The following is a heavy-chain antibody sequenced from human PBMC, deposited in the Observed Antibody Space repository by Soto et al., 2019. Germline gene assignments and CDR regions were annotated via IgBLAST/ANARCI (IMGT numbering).Heavy chain of an antibody. CDR2: ISGSGGST. Sequence: PGGSLRLSCAASGFNFSSYAMSWVRQAPGKGLEWVSAISGSGGSTYYADSVKGRFTISRDNSKNTLYLQMNSLRAEDTAVYYCAKSVIFLEWLLPYYFDYWGQGTLVTVSS. V-gene: IGHV3-23*01. J-gene: IGHJ4*02. CDR1: GFNFSSYA. CDR3: AKSVIFLEWLLPYYFDY. D-gene: IGHD3-3*01.